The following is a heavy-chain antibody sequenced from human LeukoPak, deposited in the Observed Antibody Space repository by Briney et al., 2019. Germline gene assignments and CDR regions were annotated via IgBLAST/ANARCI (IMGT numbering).Heavy chain of an antibody. Sequence: GGSLRLSCAASGFTFSSYSMNWVRQAPGKGLEWVSYISSSGSTIYYADSVKGRFTISRDNAKNSLYLQMNSLRAEDTAVYYCARDPYSSSWSRTPYFDYWGQGTLVTVSS. CDR3: ARDPYSSSWSRTPYFDY. CDR1: GFTFSSYS. D-gene: IGHD6-13*01. CDR2: ISSSGSTI. V-gene: IGHV3-48*04. J-gene: IGHJ4*02.